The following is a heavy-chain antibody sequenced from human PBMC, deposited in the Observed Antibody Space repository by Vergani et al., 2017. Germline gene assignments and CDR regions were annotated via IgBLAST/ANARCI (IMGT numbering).Heavy chain of an antibody. CDR3: ARGDCSSTSCYELWFDP. CDR1: GFTFSGSA. Sequence: EVQLVESGGGLVQPGGSLKLSCAASGFTFSGSAMHWVRQASGKGLEWVGRIRSKANSYATAYAASVKGRFTISRDDSKNTAYLQMNSLRAEDTAVYYCARGDCSSTSCYELWFDPWGQGTLVTVSS. V-gene: IGHV3-73*02. CDR2: IRSKANSYAT. D-gene: IGHD2-2*01. J-gene: IGHJ5*02.